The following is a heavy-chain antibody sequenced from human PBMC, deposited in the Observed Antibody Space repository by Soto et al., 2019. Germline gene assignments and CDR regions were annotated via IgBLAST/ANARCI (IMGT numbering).Heavy chain of an antibody. D-gene: IGHD3-16*01. CDR1: GFTFSSHT. CDR2: ISATGSDI. J-gene: IGHJ4*02. CDR3: ARGYDVVRVPVAIRVGYFDH. V-gene: IGHV3-21*01. Sequence: DLMESGGGLAKPGGALRLSCTDSGFTFSSHTMNWVRQAPGKGLEWVSSISATGSDIYYGDSVMGRFTISRDNAKNSLYLQLNNLRVEDTAVYYCARGYDVVRVPVAIRVGYFDHWGQGTVVTVSS.